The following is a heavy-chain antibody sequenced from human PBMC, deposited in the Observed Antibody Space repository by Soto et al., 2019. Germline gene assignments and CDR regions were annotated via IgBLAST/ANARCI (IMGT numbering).Heavy chain of an antibody. CDR2: VFSSGST. CDR3: ARHWWSSGSYLVFDS. CDR1: GASTGGYY. J-gene: IGHJ4*02. V-gene: IGHV4-59*08. Sequence: QVQLQESGPGLLKPSETLSLTCTISGASTGGYYCSWIRQSPGRGLEWLGYVFSSGSTNYSPSLQSRVAISIDTSKRQFFLKLTSVTAADTALYYCARHWWSSGSYLVFDSWGQGTQVTVSS. D-gene: IGHD6-19*01.